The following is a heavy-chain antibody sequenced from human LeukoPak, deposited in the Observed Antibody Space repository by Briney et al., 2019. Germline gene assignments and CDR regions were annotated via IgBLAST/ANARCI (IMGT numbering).Heavy chain of an antibody. CDR3: ARDDCTNGHGWFDP. J-gene: IGHJ5*02. V-gene: IGHV4-30-4*08. Sequence: PSQTLSLTCTVSGGSISSGDYYWSWIRQPPGKGLEWIGYIYYSGSTYYNPSLKSRVTISVDTSKNQFSLKLSSVTAAGTAVYYCARDDCTNGHGWFDPWGQGTLVTVSS. CDR2: IYYSGST. CDR1: GGSISSGDYY. D-gene: IGHD2-8*01.